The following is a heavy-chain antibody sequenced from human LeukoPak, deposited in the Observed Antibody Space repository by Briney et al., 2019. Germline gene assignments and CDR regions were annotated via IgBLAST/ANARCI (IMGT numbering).Heavy chain of an antibody. CDR1: GFTFSSYA. Sequence: GGSLRLSCAASGFTFSSYAMSWVRQAPGKGLEWVSGISGSGGTTHYADSVKGRFTISRDNSKNTLYLQMNSLRAGDTAVYYCAKGVSEYSSSSLDYWGQGTLVTVSS. CDR2: ISGSGGTT. D-gene: IGHD6-6*01. V-gene: IGHV3-23*01. CDR3: AKGVSEYSSSSLDY. J-gene: IGHJ4*02.